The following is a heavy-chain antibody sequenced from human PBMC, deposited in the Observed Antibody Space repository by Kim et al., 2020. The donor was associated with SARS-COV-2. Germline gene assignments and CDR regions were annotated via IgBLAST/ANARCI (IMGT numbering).Heavy chain of an antibody. CDR2: VSAYNGHK. D-gene: IGHD3-10*01. CDR3: SRDNVASLLWLGEGQDYYY. V-gene: IGHV1-18*01. Sequence: ASVKVSCKASGYTFTSYVISWVRQAPGQGLEWMGWVSAYNGHKKYAQQLPVRGTMTTDTSTITAYMELRSLRSDDPAVYDCSRDNVASLLWLGEGQDYYY. CDR1: GYTFTSYV. J-gene: IGHJ6*01.